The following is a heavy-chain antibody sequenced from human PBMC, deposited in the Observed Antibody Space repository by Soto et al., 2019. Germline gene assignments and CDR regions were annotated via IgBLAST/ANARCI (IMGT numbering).Heavy chain of an antibody. D-gene: IGHD3-10*01. CDR1: GGSISSGNYY. Sequence: PSETLSLTCTVSGGSISSGNYYWSWIRQPPGKGLEWIGYIHYSGSTYYNPSLKSRVSISVDTSKNQFSLKLSSVTAADTAVYYCAREGDAFGAPFDYWGQGTLVTV. CDR3: AREGDAFGAPFDY. V-gene: IGHV4-30-4*01. CDR2: IHYSGST. J-gene: IGHJ4*02.